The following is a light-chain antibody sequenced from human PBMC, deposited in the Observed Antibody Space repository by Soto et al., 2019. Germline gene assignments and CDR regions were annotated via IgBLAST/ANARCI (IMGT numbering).Light chain of an antibody. V-gene: IGLV1-44*01. J-gene: IGLJ1*01. CDR3: AAWDDSLNALV. CDR2: GND. CDR1: SSNIGGNT. Sequence: QSVLTQPPSASGTPGQRGTISCSGSSSNIGGNTVNWYQQLPGTAPKLLIYGNDQRPSGVPDRFSGSKSGTSASMAISGLQSEDDADYYCAAWDDSLNALVFGTGTKLTVL.